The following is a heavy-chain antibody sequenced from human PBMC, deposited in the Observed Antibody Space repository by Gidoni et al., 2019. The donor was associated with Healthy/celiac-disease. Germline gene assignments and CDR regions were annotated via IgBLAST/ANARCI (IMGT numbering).Heavy chain of an antibody. V-gene: IGHV1-18*01. CDR2: ISAYNGNT. D-gene: IGHD1-26*01. CDR1: AYTFTSYG. J-gene: IGHJ4*02. Sequence: QVQLVQSGAEVKNPGASVKVSCKSSAYTFTSYGISWVRQAHGQVPEWLGWISAYNGNTNNAQKLQGRVTMTTDTSTSTAYMELRSLRSDDTAVYYCARDDRGSSLWGHFDYWGQGTLVTVSS. CDR3: ARDDRGSSLWGHFDY.